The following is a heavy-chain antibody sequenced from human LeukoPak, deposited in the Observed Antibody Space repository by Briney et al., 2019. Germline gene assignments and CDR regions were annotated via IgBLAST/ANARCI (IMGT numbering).Heavy chain of an antibody. V-gene: IGHV3-30*03. Sequence: GRSLRLSCAASGFTFSSYGMHWVRQAPGKGLEWVAVISYDGSNKYYADSVKGRFTISRDNSKNTLYLQMNSLRAEDTAVYYCVCPWIQLWYLLYWGQGTVVTVSS. J-gene: IGHJ4*02. D-gene: IGHD5-18*01. CDR3: VCPWIQLWYLLY. CDR1: GFTFSSYG. CDR2: ISYDGSNK.